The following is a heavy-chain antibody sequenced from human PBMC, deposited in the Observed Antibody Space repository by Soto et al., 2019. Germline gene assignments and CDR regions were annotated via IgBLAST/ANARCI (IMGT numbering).Heavy chain of an antibody. V-gene: IGHV1-18*01. J-gene: IGHJ4*02. CDR3: ARDASEDHGLWFGESKTDY. CDR2: ISAYNGNT. Sequence: ASVKVSCKASGYTFTSYGISWVRQAPGQGLEWMGWISAYNGNTNYAQKLQGRVTMTTDTSTSTAYMELRSLRSDDTAVYYCARDASEDHGLWFGESKTDYWGQGTLVTVSS. CDR1: GYTFTSYG. D-gene: IGHD3-10*01.